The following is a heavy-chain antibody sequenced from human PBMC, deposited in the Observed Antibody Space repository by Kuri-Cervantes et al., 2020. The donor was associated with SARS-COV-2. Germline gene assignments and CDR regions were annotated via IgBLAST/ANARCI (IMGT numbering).Heavy chain of an antibody. J-gene: IGHJ2*01. V-gene: IGHV3-9*01. CDR2: ISWNSGSI. CDR1: GFTFDDYA. CDR3: AKESWYEDSRLGYFDL. D-gene: IGHD2-15*01. Sequence: LLLTCAASGFTFDDYAMHWVRQAPGKGLEWVSGISWNSGSIGYADSVKGRFTISRDNAKNSLYLQMNSLRAEDTALYYCAKESWYEDSRLGYFDLWGRGTLVTVSS.